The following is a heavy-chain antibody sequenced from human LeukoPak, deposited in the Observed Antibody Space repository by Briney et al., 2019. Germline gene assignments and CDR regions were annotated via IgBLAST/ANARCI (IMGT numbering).Heavy chain of an antibody. CDR1: GFTFSSYD. D-gene: IGHD6-19*01. CDR2: ISDSGGST. V-gene: IGHV3-23*01. CDR3: AKDLSRAVAADWFDP. Sequence: GGSLRLSCAASGFTFSSYDMSWVRQAPGKGLEWVSSISDSGGSTYYADSVKGRFTISRDNSKNTLYLQMTNLGAADTAVYYCAKDLSRAVAADWFDPWDQGSLVTVSS. J-gene: IGHJ5*02.